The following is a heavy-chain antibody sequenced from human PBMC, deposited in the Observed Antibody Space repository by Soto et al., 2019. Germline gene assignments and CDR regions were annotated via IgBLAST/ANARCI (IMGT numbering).Heavy chain of an antibody. V-gene: IGHV4-4*02. CDR3: ARDLREESPMVRGVIG. J-gene: IGHJ4*02. CDR1: GGSISSSNW. CDR2: IYHSGST. D-gene: IGHD3-10*01. Sequence: PSETLSLTCAVSGGSISSSNWWSWVRQPPGKGLEWIGEIYHSGSTNYNPSLKSRVTISVDKSKNQFSLKLSSVTAADTAVYYCARDLREESPMVRGVIGWGQGTLVTVSS.